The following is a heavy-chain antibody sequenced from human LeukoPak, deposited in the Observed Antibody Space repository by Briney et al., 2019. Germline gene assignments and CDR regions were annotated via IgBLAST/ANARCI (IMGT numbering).Heavy chain of an antibody. CDR3: TRDSSSRDDAFDI. CDR1: GFTFGDYA. V-gene: IGHV3-49*04. CDR2: IRSKAYGGTT. Sequence: PGGSLRLSCTASGFTFGDYAMSWVRQAPGKGLEWVGFIRSKAYGGTTEYAASVKGRFTISRDDSTSIAYLQMNSLKTEDTAVYYCTRDSSSRDDAFDIWGQETMVTVSS. J-gene: IGHJ3*02. D-gene: IGHD6-13*01.